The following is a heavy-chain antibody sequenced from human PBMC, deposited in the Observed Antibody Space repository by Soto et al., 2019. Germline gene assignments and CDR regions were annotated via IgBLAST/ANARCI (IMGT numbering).Heavy chain of an antibody. CDR3: ARGATYGSGSHIDY. CDR1: GFTVSSNY. J-gene: IGHJ4*02. V-gene: IGHV3-66*01. CDR2: IYSGGST. D-gene: IGHD3-10*01. Sequence: EVQLVESGGGLVQRGGSLRLSCAASGFTVSSNYMSWVRQAPGKGLEWVSVIYSGGSTYYADSVKGRFTISRDNSKNTLYLQMNSLRAEDTAVYYCARGATYGSGSHIDYWGQGTLVTVSS.